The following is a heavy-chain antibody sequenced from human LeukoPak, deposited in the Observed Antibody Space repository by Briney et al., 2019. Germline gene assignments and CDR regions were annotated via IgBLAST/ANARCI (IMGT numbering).Heavy chain of an antibody. J-gene: IGHJ4*02. CDR2: IYYTGIT. CDR3: ATLPEYCSGGNCYCFDH. CDR1: GGSMNTNY. V-gene: IGHV4-59*08. D-gene: IGHD2-15*01. Sequence: SETLSLTCTVSGGSMNTNYWSWIRQPPGTGLEWIGSIYYTGITTYNLSLQSRVTVSVDMSKNQFSLRLTSVTAADTAVYYCATLPEYCSGGNCYCFDHWGQGSLVTVSS.